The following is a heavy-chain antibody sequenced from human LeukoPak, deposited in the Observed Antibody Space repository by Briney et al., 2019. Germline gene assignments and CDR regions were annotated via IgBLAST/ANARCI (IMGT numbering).Heavy chain of an antibody. CDR1: GFTFSSYA. CDR3: AKDPMYYYDSSGCH. J-gene: IGHJ4*02. Sequence: PGGSLRLSCAASGFTFSSYAMSWVRQAPGKGLEWVSAISGSGGSTYYADSVKGRFTISRDNSKNTLYLQMNSLRAEDTAVYYCAKDPMYYYDSSGCHWGQGTLVTVSS. D-gene: IGHD3-22*01. CDR2: ISGSGGST. V-gene: IGHV3-23*01.